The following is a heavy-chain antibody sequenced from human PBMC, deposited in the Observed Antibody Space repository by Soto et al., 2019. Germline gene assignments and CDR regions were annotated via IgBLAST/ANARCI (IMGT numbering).Heavy chain of an antibody. J-gene: IGHJ4*02. CDR3: ARDKREQWLSTFDY. Sequence: QVQLVESGGGVVQPGRSLRLSCAASGFTFSSYAMHWVRQAPGKGLEWVVVISYDGSNKYYADSVKGRFTISRDNSKNTLYLQMNSLRAEDTAVYYCARDKREQWLSTFDYWGQGTPVTVSS. CDR1: GFTFSSYA. V-gene: IGHV3-30-3*01. D-gene: IGHD6-19*01. CDR2: ISYDGSNK.